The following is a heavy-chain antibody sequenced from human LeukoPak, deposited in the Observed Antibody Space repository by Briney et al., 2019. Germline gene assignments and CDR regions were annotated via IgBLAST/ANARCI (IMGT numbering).Heavy chain of an antibody. CDR1: GGSFSGYY. D-gene: IGHD6-6*01. CDR2: INHSGST. CDR3: ARDRSVGVLPAPPFDF. Sequence: SGTLSLTCAVCGGSFSGYYWSWIRQPPGKGLEWIGEINHSGSTNYNPSLKSRVTISVDTSKNQFSLKLTSVTAADTAVYYCARDRSVGVLPAPPFDFWGQGTLVTVSS. V-gene: IGHV4-34*01. J-gene: IGHJ4*02.